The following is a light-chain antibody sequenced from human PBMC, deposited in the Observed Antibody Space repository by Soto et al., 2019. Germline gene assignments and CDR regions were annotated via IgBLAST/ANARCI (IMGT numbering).Light chain of an antibody. J-gene: IGLJ2*01. CDR3: SSYTSSSTPSVV. Sequence: QSALTQPASVSGSPGQSITISCTGTSSDVGGYNYVSWYQQHPGKAPKLMIYDVSNRPSGVSNRFSGSKSGNTASLTISGLQAEDEAEDYCSSYTSSSTPSVVFGGGTKVTVL. CDR1: SSDVGGYNY. CDR2: DVS. V-gene: IGLV2-14*01.